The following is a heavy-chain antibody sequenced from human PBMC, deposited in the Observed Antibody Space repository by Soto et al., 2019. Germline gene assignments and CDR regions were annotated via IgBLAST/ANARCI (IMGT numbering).Heavy chain of an antibody. Sequence: QVQLAESGGGVVQPGRSLRLSCAASRFTFSSYGMHWVRQAPGKGLEWVAVIWYDGSNKYSADSVKGRFTISRDNSKNTLYLQMNSLRVEDTAVYYCARDLSSGGTNACDVWGQGTVVTVSS. CDR1: RFTFSSYG. J-gene: IGHJ3*01. D-gene: IGHD2-15*01. CDR3: ARDLSSGGTNACDV. V-gene: IGHV3-33*01. CDR2: IWYDGSNK.